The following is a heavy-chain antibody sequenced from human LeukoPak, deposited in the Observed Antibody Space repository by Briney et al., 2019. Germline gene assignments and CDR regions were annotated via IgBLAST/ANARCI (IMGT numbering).Heavy chain of an antibody. J-gene: IGHJ6*03. V-gene: IGHV1-24*01. CDR2: FDPEDGET. CDR3: AGEGWYMGYYYYYYMDV. D-gene: IGHD6-19*01. Sequence: ASVKVSCKVSGYTLTELSMHWVRQAPGKGLEWMGGFDPEDGETIYAQKFQGRVTMTEDTSTDTAYMELSSLRSEDTAVYYCAGEGWYMGYYYYYYMDVWGKGTTVTVSS. CDR1: GYTLTELS.